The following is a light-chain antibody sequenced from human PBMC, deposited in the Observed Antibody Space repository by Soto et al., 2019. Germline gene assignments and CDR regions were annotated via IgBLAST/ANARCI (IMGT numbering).Light chain of an antibody. CDR3: SSLAGGTLV. Sequence: QSVLTQPPCASGSPGQSVTISCTGTSTDVGDYKYVFWYQQHPGKAPKLLIYEVNKRPSGVPDRFSGSKSGNTASLTVSGLQAEDEADYYCSSLAGGTLVFGGGTKVTVL. CDR2: EVN. J-gene: IGLJ2*01. V-gene: IGLV2-8*01. CDR1: STDVGDYKY.